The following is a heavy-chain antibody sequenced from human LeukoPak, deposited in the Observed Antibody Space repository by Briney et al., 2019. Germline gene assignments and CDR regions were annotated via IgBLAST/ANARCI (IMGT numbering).Heavy chain of an antibody. D-gene: IGHD2-2*01. Sequence: GGSLRLSCAASGFTFTSYWMSWVRQAPGKGLEWVANIKQDGSEKYYLDSLEGRFTISRDNAKNSVYLQINRLRAEDTAVYYCARHYCSSTSCYGFDYWGQGTLVTVSS. CDR3: ARHYCSSTSCYGFDY. V-gene: IGHV3-7*01. J-gene: IGHJ4*02. CDR2: IKQDGSEK. CDR1: GFTFTSYW.